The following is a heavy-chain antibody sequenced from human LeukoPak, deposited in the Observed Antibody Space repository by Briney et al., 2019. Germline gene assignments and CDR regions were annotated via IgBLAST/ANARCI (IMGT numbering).Heavy chain of an antibody. V-gene: IGHV4-38-2*01. J-gene: IGHJ4*02. CDR2: IYHSGST. CDR3: ARHYCSSTSRPYYFGY. CDR1: GYSISSGYY. Sequence: SETLSLTWAVSGYSISSGYYWGWIRQPPGKGLEWIGSIYHSGSTYYNPSLKSRVTISVDTSKNQFSLKLSSVTAADTAVYYCARHYCSSTSRPYYFGYWGQGTLVTVSS. D-gene: IGHD2-2*01.